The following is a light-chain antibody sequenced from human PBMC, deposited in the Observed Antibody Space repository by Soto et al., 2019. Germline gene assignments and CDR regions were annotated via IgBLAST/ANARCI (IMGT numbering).Light chain of an antibody. J-gene: IGLJ3*02. Sequence: QSVVTQPPSVSAAPGQKVTISCSGSNSNIGNNYVSWFQHLSGTAPKLLIYENNKRPPGIPDRFSGSKSGTSATLGITGLQTGDGADYYCATWDSSLSAGVFGGGTKLTVL. CDR3: ATWDSSLSAGV. V-gene: IGLV1-51*02. CDR2: ENN. CDR1: NSNIGNNY.